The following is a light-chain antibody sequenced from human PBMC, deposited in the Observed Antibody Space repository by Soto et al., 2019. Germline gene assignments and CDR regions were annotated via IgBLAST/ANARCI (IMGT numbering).Light chain of an antibody. Sequence: DILMTQSPSFLSASVGDIVTITCRASQSISTWVAWYQQKPGKAPKLLIYKASSLESGVPSRFSGSGSGTEFTLTISSLQPDDFATYYCQQYNSYQWTFGQGTNVDIK. CDR1: QSISTW. V-gene: IGKV1-5*03. CDR2: KAS. J-gene: IGKJ1*01. CDR3: QQYNSYQWT.